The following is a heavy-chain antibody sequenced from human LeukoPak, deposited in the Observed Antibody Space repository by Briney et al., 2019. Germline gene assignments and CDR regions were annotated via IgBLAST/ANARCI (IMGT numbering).Heavy chain of an antibody. J-gene: IGHJ4*02. CDR1: GGTFSSYA. V-gene: IGHV1-69*04. CDR3: ARDRYGYYDSSGYYVYDY. D-gene: IGHD3-22*01. Sequence: SVKVSCKASGGTFSSYAISWVRQAPGQGLEWMGRIIPILGIANYAQKFQGRVTITADKSTSTAYMELSSLRSEGTAVYYCARDRYGYYDSSGYYVYDYWGQGTLVTVSS. CDR2: IIPILGIA.